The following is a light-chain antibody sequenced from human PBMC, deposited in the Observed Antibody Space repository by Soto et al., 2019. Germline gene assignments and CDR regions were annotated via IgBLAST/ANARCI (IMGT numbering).Light chain of an antibody. CDR2: GAS. Sequence: EIVLTQSPGTLSLSPGERATLSCRASQSVTSSYLAWYQQKPGQAPRLLIYGASSRATGIPDRFSGSGSGTDFTLTICRLEPDDFAVYYCHHYDSSPLTFGGGTKVEIK. CDR3: HHYDSSPLT. V-gene: IGKV3-20*01. CDR1: QSVTSSY. J-gene: IGKJ4*01.